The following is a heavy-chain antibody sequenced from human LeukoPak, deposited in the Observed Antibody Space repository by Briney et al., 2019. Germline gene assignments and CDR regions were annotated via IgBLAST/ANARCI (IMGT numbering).Heavy chain of an antibody. CDR2: INPNSGGT. CDR1: GYTFTGYY. J-gene: IGHJ4*02. D-gene: IGHD3-16*02. CDR3: ARSRRYVWGSYRFDY. Sequence: GASVKVSCKASGYTFTGYYMHWVRQAPGQGLEWMGWINPNSGGTNYAQKFQGRVTMTEDTSTDTAYMELSSLRSEDTAVYYCARSRRYVWGSYRFDYWGQGTLVTVSS. V-gene: IGHV1-2*02.